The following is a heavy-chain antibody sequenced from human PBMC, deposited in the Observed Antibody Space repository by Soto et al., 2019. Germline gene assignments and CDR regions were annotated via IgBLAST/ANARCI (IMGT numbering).Heavy chain of an antibody. D-gene: IGHD1-26*01. J-gene: IGHJ4*02. V-gene: IGHV3-33*06. Sequence: QVQLVESGGGVVQPGRSLRLSCAASGFLFNNYGMHWVRQAPGKGLEWVAVIWYDGNTKFYADSVKGRFSVSRENSNNTVYLQMNSLRVEDTAVYYCAKESLGGGSFDSEDNWGQGTQVTVSS. CDR2: IWYDGNTK. CDR1: GFLFNNYG. CDR3: AKESLGGGSFDSEDN.